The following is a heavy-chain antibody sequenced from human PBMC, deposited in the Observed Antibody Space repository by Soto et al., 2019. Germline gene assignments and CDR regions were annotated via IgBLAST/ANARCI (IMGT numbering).Heavy chain of an antibody. J-gene: IGHJ5*02. CDR2: INHSGST. Sequence: ASETLSLTCAVYGGSFSGYYWSWIRQPPGKGLEWIGEINHSGSTNYNPSLKSRVTISVDTSKNQFSLKLSSVTAADTAAYYCARGLGSIANWFDPWGQGTLVTVSS. D-gene: IGHD3-16*02. CDR1: GGSFSGYY. CDR3: ARGLGSIANWFDP. V-gene: IGHV4-34*01.